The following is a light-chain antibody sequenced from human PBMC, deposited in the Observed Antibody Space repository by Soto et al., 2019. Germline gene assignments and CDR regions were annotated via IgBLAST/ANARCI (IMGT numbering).Light chain of an antibody. CDR3: QQWDT. J-gene: IGKJ1*01. CDR1: QSVSSTY. CDR2: GAS. Sequence: EIVLTQSPGTLSLSPGERATLSCRASQSVSSTYLAWYQQKPGQAPRLLIYGASSRATGIPDGFSGSGSGTDFTLTISRLEPEDFAVYYCQQWDTFGQGTKVDIK. V-gene: IGKV3-20*01.